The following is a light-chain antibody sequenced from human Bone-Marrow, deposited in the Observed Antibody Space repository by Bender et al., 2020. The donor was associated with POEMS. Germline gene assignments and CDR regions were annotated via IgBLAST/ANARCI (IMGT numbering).Light chain of an antibody. CDR3: ASWDDSLNGPL. CDR2: NDD. CDR1: SSNIGNNA. J-gene: IGLJ2*01. Sequence: QSVLTQPPSASEAPRQRITISCSGSSSNIGNNAVSWYQQLPGKAPKLLIYNDDLLPSGVSDRFSGSKSGTSASLAISGLQSEDEADYYCASWDDSLNGPLFGGGTKLTVL. V-gene: IGLV1-36*01.